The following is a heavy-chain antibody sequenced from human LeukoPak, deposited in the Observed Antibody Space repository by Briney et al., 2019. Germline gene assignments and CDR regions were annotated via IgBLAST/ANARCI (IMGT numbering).Heavy chain of an antibody. D-gene: IGHD6-13*01. CDR2: ICYFGST. Sequence: SETLSLTCTVSGDSFSSRNYYWGWIRQTPGKGLELIGSICYFGSTYYNPSLQSRVTIAVDTSQSQFSLKVSSVTAADTAVYFCARGPIRAGTRGSYFDYLGQRTLVTVSS. CDR1: GDSFSSRNYY. V-gene: IGHV4-39*07. CDR3: ARGPIRAGTRGSYFDY. J-gene: IGHJ4*02.